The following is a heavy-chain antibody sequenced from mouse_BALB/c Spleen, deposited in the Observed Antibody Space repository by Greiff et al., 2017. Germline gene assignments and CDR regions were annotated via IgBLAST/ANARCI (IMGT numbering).Heavy chain of an antibody. Sequence: QVQLQQSGAGLVRPGASVKLSCKASGYAFTNYLIEWVKQRPGQGLEWIGTINTGGGGTNYNEKFKGLAILTGDKSTSTSYMQLSSLTSEDTAVYYCARFATGTGDYWGQGTVVTVSS. CDR1: GYAFTNYL. CDR3: ARFATGTGDY. V-gene: IGHV1-54*01. CDR2: INTGGGGT. D-gene: IGHD4-1*02. J-gene: IGHJ3*01.